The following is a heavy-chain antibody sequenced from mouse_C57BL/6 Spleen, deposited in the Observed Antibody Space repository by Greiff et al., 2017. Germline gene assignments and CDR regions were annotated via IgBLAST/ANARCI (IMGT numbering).Heavy chain of an antibody. Sequence: QVQLQQPGAELVKPGASVKLSCKASGYTFTSYWMQWVKQRPGQGLEWIGEIDPSDSYTNYNQKFKGKATLTVDTSSSTAYMQLSSLTSEDSAVYYCARSDDYDAAFAYWGQGTLVTVSS. D-gene: IGHD2-4*01. V-gene: IGHV1-50*01. CDR1: GYTFTSYW. CDR2: IDPSDSYT. CDR3: ARSDDYDAAFAY. J-gene: IGHJ3*01.